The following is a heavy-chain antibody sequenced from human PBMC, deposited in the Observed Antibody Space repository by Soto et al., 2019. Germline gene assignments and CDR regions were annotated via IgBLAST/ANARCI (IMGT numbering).Heavy chain of an antibody. J-gene: IGHJ4*02. Sequence: QVQLVQSGAEVKKPGSSVKVSCKASGGTFSSYAISWVRQAPGQGLEWMGGIIPIFGTANYAQKFQVRVKINADESKSTAYMELSSLRSEDTAVYSCARQLSSGGYSYWSQGTLVTVSS. CDR1: GGTFSSYA. CDR2: IIPIFGTA. V-gene: IGHV1-69*12. CDR3: ARQLSSGGYSY. D-gene: IGHD3-22*01.